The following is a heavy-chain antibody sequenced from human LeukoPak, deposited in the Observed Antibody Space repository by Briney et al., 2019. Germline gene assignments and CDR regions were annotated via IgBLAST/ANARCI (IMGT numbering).Heavy chain of an antibody. J-gene: IGHJ4*02. CDR1: GGSISSYY. CDR3: ARDTRIFGMDY. D-gene: IGHD3-3*02. Sequence: SETLSLTCTVSGGSISSYYWSWIRQPAGKGLEWIGYIYYSGSTNYNPSLKSRVTISVDTSKNQFSLKLGSVTAADTAVYYCARDTRIFGMDYWGQGTLVTVSS. V-gene: IGHV4-59*01. CDR2: IYYSGST.